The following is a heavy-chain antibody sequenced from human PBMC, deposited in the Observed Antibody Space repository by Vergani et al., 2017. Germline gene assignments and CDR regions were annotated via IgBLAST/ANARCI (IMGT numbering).Heavy chain of an antibody. J-gene: IGHJ6*02. D-gene: IGHD5-12*01. V-gene: IGHV1-69-2*01. CDR2: VDPEDGET. Sequence: VQLVQSGAEVKKPGASVKVSCKVSGYTFTDYYMHWVQQAPGKGLEWMGLVDPEDGETIYAEKFQGRVTITADTSTDTAYMELSILRSEDTAVYYCATTRVSIVATIGYYYYGMDVWGQGTTVTVSS. CDR1: GYTFTDYY. CDR3: ATTRVSIVATIGYYYYGMDV.